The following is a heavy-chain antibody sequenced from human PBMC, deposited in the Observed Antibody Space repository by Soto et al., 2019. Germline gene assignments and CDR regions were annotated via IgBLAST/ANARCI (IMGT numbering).Heavy chain of an antibody. J-gene: IGHJ5*01. CDR2: ISATGGGT. V-gene: IGHV3-23*01. CDR3: AKDRRAGGNSAFYFDS. CDR1: GFTFSSYA. Sequence: LRLSCAASGFTFSSYAMSWVRQAPGKGLEWVSAISATGGGTYYADSVKGRFTISRDNSHNTLYLQVHSLTAEDTAVYYCAKDRRAGGNSAFYFDSWGQGAQVTVSS. D-gene: IGHD3-16*01.